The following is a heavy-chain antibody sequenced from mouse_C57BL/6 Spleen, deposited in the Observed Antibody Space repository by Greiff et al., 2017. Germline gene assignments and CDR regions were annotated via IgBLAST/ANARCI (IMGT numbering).Heavy chain of an antibody. V-gene: IGHV1-72*01. CDR3: AKHDGNYAWFDY. Sequence: SCKASGYTFTSYWMHWVKQRPGRGLEWIGRIDPNRGGTKYNEKFKSKATLTVDKPSSTAYRQLSSLTSADSAVYYCAKHDGNYAWFDYWGQGNMVTVSA. D-gene: IGHD2-3*01. CDR2: IDPNRGGT. CDR1: GYTFTSYW. J-gene: IGHJ3*01.